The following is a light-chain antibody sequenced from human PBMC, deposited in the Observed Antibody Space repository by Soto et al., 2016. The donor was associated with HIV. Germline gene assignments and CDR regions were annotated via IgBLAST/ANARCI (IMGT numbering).Light chain of an antibody. CDR1: QDIRND. V-gene: IGKV1-17*01. CDR2: AAS. CDR3: LQQNSYPHT. J-gene: IGKJ4*01. Sequence: DIQMTQSPSSLSASVGDRVTITCRASQDIRNDLGRYQQKPGKAPKRLMFAASNLESGVPSRFSGSGSGTEFTLTINSLQLDDFATYYCLQQNSYPHTFGGGTKVEI.